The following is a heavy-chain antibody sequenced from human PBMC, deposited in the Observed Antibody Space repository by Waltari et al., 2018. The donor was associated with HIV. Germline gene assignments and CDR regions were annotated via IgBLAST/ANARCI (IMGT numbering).Heavy chain of an antibody. Sequence: QVQLVQSGAEVKKPGASVKVSCKASGYTFTGYYMPWVRQPPGHGLEWMGWINPNSGGTNYAQKFQGRVTMTRDTSISTAYMELSRLRSDDTAVYYCARGQAGIAAHYYYYGMDVWGQGTTVTVSS. CDR2: INPNSGGT. D-gene: IGHD6-13*01. V-gene: IGHV1-2*02. J-gene: IGHJ6*02. CDR3: ARGQAGIAAHYYYYGMDV. CDR1: GYTFTGYY.